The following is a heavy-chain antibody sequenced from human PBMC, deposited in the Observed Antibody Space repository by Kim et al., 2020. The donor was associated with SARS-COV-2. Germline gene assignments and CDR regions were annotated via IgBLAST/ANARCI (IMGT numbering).Heavy chain of an antibody. CDR1: GGTFSSYA. J-gene: IGHJ6*02. CDR2: IIPIFGTA. V-gene: IGHV1-69*13. Sequence: SVKVSCKASGGTFSSYAISWVRQAPGQGLEWMGGIIPIFGTANYAQKFQGRVTITADESTSTAYMELSSLRSEDTAVYYCATRFAERVRYYGSGSYYFGRDYYYYYGMDVWGQGTTVTVSS. D-gene: IGHD3-10*01. CDR3: ATRFAERVRYYGSGSYYFGRDYYYYYGMDV.